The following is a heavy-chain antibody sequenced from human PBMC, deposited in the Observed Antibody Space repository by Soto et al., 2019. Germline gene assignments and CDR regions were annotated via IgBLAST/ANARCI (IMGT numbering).Heavy chain of an antibody. J-gene: IGHJ6*02. CDR2: IRSKANSYAT. V-gene: IGHV3-73*01. CDR1: GSTFSGSA. Sequence: PGGSLRLSCAASGSTFSGSAMHWVRQASEKELEWVGRIRSKANSYATAYAASVKGRFTISRDDPKNTAYLQMNSLKTEDTAVYYCTRRSGMAAGLNYGMDVWGQGTTVTVSS. D-gene: IGHD6-13*01. CDR3: TRRSGMAAGLNYGMDV.